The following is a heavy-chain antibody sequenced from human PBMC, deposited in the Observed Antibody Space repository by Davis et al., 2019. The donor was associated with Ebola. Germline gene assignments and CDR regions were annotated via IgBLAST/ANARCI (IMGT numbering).Heavy chain of an antibody. CDR3: ARDQWQWLGYYFDY. D-gene: IGHD6-19*01. Sequence: ASVKVSCKASGYTFTSYAMHWVRQAPGQRLEWMGWINAGNGNTKYSQKFQGRVTITRDTSASTAYMELSSLRSEDTAVYYCARDQWQWLGYYFDYWGQGTLVTVSS. CDR1: GYTFTSYA. CDR2: INAGNGNT. J-gene: IGHJ4*02. V-gene: IGHV1-3*01.